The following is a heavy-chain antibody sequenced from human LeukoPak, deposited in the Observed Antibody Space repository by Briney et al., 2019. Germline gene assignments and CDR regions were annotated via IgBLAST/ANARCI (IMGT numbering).Heavy chain of an antibody. CDR2: IRTSGNT. J-gene: IGHJ5*02. V-gene: IGHV3-23*01. CDR1: GFIFSSYA. CDR3: ATLSYDVWTGINWFDP. Sequence: GGSLRLSCAASGFIFSSYAISWVRQAPGKGLEWVSGIRTSGNTYYADSVKGRFTISRDISKNTVYLQMNSLRAEDSAVYYCATLSYDVWTGINWFDPRGQGTLVTVSS. D-gene: IGHD3-3*01.